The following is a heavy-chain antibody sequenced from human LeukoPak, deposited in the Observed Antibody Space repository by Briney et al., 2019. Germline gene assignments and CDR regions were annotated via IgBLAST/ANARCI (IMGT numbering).Heavy chain of an antibody. J-gene: IGHJ4*02. D-gene: IGHD5-24*01. Sequence: SETLSLTCSVSGGSISTTIYYGGWIRQPPGKGLEWIGSIYYSGNTYYNPSLKSRVTMSVDTSKNQFSLKLSSVTAADTAVYYCVEMSTRWYFDHWGQGTLATVSS. CDR3: VEMSTRWYFDH. CDR2: IYYSGNT. CDR1: GGSISTTIYY. V-gene: IGHV4-39*01.